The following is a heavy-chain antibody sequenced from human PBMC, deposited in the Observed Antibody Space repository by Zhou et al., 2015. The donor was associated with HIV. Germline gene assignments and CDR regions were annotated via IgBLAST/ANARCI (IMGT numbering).Heavy chain of an antibody. D-gene: IGHD5-18*01. J-gene: IGHJ4*02. CDR3: ARDTGVGGYSSGSFDY. CDR1: GFMFKNYA. CDR2: ISYDGSNQ. V-gene: IGHV3-30*03. Sequence: QVQLVESGGGVVQPGRSLRLSCAASGFMFKNYAMHWVRQAPGKGLECVSVISYDGSNQYYADSVKGRFTVSRDNSKNTLYLQVNNLRVEDTAVYYCARDTGVGGYSSGSFDYCGQGTLVTVSS.